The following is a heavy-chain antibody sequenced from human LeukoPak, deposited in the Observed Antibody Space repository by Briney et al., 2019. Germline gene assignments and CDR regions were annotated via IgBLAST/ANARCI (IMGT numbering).Heavy chain of an antibody. CDR3: ASLVVGASLGDAFDI. D-gene: IGHD1-26*01. J-gene: IGHJ3*02. CDR1: GFTFSDYY. V-gene: IGHV3-11*04. CDR2: ISSSGNII. Sequence: GGSLRLSCAASGFTFSDYYMSWIRQAPGKGLEWVSYISSSGNIIYYADSVKGRFTISRDNAKNSLYLQMNSLRAEDTAVYYCASLVVGASLGDAFDIWGQGTMVTVSS.